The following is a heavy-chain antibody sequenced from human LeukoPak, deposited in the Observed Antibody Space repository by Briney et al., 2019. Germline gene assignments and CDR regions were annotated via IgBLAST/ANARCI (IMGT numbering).Heavy chain of an antibody. CDR2: IKQDGSEK. D-gene: IGHD1-26*01. J-gene: IGHJ5*02. V-gene: IGHV3-7*01. CDR3: ARAGSGRSPDWFDP. CDR1: GFTFSSYW. Sequence: PGGSLRLSCAASGFTFSSYWMSWVRQAPGKGLGWVANIKQDGSEKYYVDSVKGRFTISRDNAKNSLYLQMNSLRAEDTAVYYCARAGSGRSPDWFDPWGQGTLVTVSS.